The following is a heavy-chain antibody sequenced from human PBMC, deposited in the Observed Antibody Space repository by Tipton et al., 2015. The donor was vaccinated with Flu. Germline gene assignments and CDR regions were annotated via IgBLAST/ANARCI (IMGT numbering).Heavy chain of an antibody. J-gene: IGHJ3*02. CDR3: ARDRGAVAVAGDDAFDI. CDR1: GFTVSSNY. V-gene: IGHV3-53*01. CDR2: IYSGGST. D-gene: IGHD6-19*01. Sequence: SLRLSCAASGFTVSSNYMSWVRQAPGKGLEWVSVIYSGGSTYYADSVKGRFTISRDNSKNTLYLQMNSLRAEDTAVYYCARDRGAVAVAGDDAFDIWGQGTMVPVSS.